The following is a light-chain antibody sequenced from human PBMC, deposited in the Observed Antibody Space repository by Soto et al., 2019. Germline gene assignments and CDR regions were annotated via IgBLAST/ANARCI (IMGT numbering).Light chain of an antibody. CDR3: SSYAGRSTFDV. V-gene: IGLV2-8*01. CDR1: SSDVGGYNY. Sequence: QSVLTQPPSASGSPGQSVTISCTGTSSDVGGYNYVSWYQQHPGKAPKLVIYEVSKRPSGVPDRFSGSKSGNTASLTVSGLQAEDEADYYCSSYAGRSTFDVFGTGTKV. J-gene: IGLJ1*01. CDR2: EVS.